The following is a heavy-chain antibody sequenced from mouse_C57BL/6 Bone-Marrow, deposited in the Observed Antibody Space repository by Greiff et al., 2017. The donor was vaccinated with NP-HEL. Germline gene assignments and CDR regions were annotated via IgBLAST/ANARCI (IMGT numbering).Heavy chain of an antibody. D-gene: IGHD2-1*01. V-gene: IGHV1-72*01. CDR1: GYTFTSYW. Sequence: QVQLKQPGAELVKPGASVKLSCKASGYTFTSYWMHWVKQRPGRGLEWIGRIDPNSGGTKYNEKFKSKATLTVDKPSSPAYMQLSSLTSEDSAVYYCARRYGSYNWYFDVWGTGTTVTVSS. CDR2: IDPNSGGT. J-gene: IGHJ1*03. CDR3: ARRYGSYNWYFDV.